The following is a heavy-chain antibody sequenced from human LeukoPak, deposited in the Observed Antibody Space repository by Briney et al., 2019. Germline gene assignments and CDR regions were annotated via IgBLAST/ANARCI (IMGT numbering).Heavy chain of an antibody. J-gene: IGHJ6*02. CDR3: XXXXXXXXXXXXXPDYYGMDV. CDR2: IYYSGST. Sequence: SETLSLTCTVSGGSISSYYWSWIRQPPGKGLEWIGYIYYSGSTNYNPSLKSRVTISVDTSKNQFSLKLSSVTAADTAVYYCXXXXXXXXXXXXXPDYYGMDVWGQGTTVTVSS. CDR1: GGSISSYY. V-gene: IGHV4-59*01.